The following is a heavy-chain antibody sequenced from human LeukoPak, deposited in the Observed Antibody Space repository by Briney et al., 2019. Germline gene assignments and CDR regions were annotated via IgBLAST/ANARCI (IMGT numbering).Heavy chain of an antibody. CDR1: GYTFTGYF. CDR3: ARVPYDYCSTISCSWFDP. D-gene: IGHD2-2*01. Sequence: ASVKVSCKASGYTFTGYFMHWVRQAPGQGLEWMGWINPNSGATSYAQKFQGRVTMTRDASIGTAYMDLSRLTSDDTAVYYCARVPYDYCSTISCSWFDPWGQGTLVTVSS. J-gene: IGHJ5*02. CDR2: INPNSGAT. V-gene: IGHV1-2*02.